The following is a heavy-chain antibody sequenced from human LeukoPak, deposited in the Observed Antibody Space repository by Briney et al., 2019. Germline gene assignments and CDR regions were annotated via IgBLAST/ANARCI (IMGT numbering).Heavy chain of an antibody. J-gene: IGHJ4*02. D-gene: IGHD1-26*01. CDR1: VYTFTDYY. CDR3: ATAGDIVDY. CDR2: VDTEDGET. V-gene: IGHV1-69-2*01. Sequence: ASVKVSCKVSVYTFTDYYMHWVQHTPGKRLERMGLVDTEDGETIYAEKFQGRVTITADTSTDTAYMELSSLRSEDTAVYYCATAGDIVDYWGQGTLVTVSS.